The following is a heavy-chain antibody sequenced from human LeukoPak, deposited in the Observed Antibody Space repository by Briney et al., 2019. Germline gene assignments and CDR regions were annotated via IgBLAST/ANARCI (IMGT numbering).Heavy chain of an antibody. J-gene: IGHJ4*02. V-gene: IGHV3-23*01. CDR1: GFTFKTFG. CDR3: AKDSHWILFDD. CDR2: IGGSGTRP. Sequence: PGGSVTLSCSASGFTFKTFGMNWLRPAPGEGLVGGSCIGGSGTRPYYADSVKGRFTIARDNSKNTLYLQMNSLRDEDTAVYYCAKDSHWILFDDWGQGTLVTVSS. D-gene: IGHD2-2*03.